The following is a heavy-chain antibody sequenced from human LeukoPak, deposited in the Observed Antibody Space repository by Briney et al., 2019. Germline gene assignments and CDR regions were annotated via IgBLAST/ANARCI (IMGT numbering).Heavy chain of an antibody. D-gene: IGHD3-22*01. J-gene: IGHJ4*02. CDR1: GFTFSSYG. V-gene: IGHV3-30*02. CDR2: IRYDGSNK. Sequence: GGSLRLSCAASGFTFSSYGMHWVRQAPGKGLEWVALIRYDGSNKYYADSVKGRFTISRDNSKNTLYLQMNSLRAEDTAVYYCAKDLEYYDSSGYFDYWGQGTLVTVSS. CDR3: AKDLEYYDSSGYFDY.